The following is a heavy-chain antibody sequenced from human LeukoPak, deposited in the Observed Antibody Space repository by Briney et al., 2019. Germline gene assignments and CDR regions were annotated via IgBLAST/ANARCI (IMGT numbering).Heavy chain of an antibody. CDR1: GASFSGYY. Sequence: PSETLSLTCAVYGASFSGYYWSWIRQPPGKGLEWIGEINHSGSTNYNPSLKSRVTISVDTFKNQFSLKLSSVTATDTAVYYCAGGGPWYSSNWYNYWGQGILVTVSS. V-gene: IGHV4-34*01. D-gene: IGHD6-13*01. CDR2: INHSGST. CDR3: AGGGPWYSSNWYNY. J-gene: IGHJ4*02.